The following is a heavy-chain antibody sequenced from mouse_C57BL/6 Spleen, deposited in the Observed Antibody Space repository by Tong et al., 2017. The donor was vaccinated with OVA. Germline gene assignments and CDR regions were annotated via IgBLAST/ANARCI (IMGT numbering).Heavy chain of an antibody. CDR2: IDPYYGGT. CDR1: GYSFTGYN. V-gene: IGHV1-18*01. J-gene: IGHJ3*01. CDR3: ARKDYRYDSFAY. D-gene: IGHD2-14*01. Sequence: EVQLQESGPELEKPGASVKISCKASGYSFTGYNMNWVKQSNGKSLEWIGNIDPYYGGTIYNQKFKGKATLTVDKSSSTAYMELRSLTSEDTAVYYCARKDYRYDSFAYWGQGTLVTVSA.